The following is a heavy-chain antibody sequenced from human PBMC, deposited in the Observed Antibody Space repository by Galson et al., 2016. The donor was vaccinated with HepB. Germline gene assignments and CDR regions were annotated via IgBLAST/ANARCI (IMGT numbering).Heavy chain of an antibody. J-gene: IGHJ4*02. Sequence: SLRLSCAASGFTFGHHAMSWVRQTPGKGLEWVAAISFGADRTFYANSVRGRFTISRDNSMNTMFLQMDSLRADDTAVYYCVRDTVGVMTSFDLWSQGTQVIVSS. CDR1: GFTFGHHA. CDR2: ISFGADRT. CDR3: VRDTVGVMTSFDL. D-gene: IGHD2-21*02. V-gene: IGHV3-23*01.